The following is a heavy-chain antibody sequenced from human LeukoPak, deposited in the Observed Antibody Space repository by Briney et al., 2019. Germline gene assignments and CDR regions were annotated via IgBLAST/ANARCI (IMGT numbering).Heavy chain of an antibody. Sequence: GASVKVSCKASGYTFTTYYIQWVRQAPGQGLEWMGIINPSGGSTSYAQKFQGRVTMTRDMSTSTVYMELSSLRSEDTAVYYCARDGQQQLSTFDYWGQGTLVTVSS. CDR3: ARDGQQQLSTFDY. CDR2: INPSGGST. J-gene: IGHJ4*02. CDR1: GYTFTTYY. V-gene: IGHV1-46*01. D-gene: IGHD6-13*01.